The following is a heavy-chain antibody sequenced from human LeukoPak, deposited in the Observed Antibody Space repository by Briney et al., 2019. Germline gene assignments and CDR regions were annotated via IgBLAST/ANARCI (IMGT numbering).Heavy chain of an antibody. CDR1: GGSISSGGYY. V-gene: IGHV4-31*03. Sequence: PSETLSLTCTVSGGSISSGGYYWSWIRQHPGKGLEWIGYIYYSGSTYYNPSLKSRVTISVDTSKNQFSLKLSSVTAADTAVYYCARPNLHSYGQYFDYWGQGTLVTVSS. D-gene: IGHD5-18*01. CDR3: ARPNLHSYGQYFDY. J-gene: IGHJ4*02. CDR2: IYYSGST.